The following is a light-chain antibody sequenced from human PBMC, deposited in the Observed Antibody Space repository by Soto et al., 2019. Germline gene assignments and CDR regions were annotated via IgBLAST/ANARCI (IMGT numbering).Light chain of an antibody. Sequence: IVTSHSPSTLPVVPGERATLSSRASQSVSSNLAWYQQKPGQAPRLLIYGASTRATGIPARFSGSGSGTDFTLTISSLEPEDFAVYYCQQRSNWPPTFGQGTKVDIK. CDR2: GAS. CDR1: QSVSSN. V-gene: IGKV3-11*01. J-gene: IGKJ1*01. CDR3: QQRSNWPPT.